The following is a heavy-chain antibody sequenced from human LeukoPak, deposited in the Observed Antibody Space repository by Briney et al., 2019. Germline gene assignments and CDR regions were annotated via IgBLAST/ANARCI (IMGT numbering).Heavy chain of an antibody. CDR2: NDPNSVVT. J-gene: IGHJ2*01. D-gene: IGHD3-16*02. CDR3: AREADIVSFDL. Sequence: ASVKVSCKASGYTFTVNHVHWVRQAPGQGLEWMGWNDPNSVVTKYAKKFQDRVAMTSDTSISTAYMELRGLRSDDTAVYFCAREADIVSFDLWGRGTRVTVSS. V-gene: IGHV1-2*02. CDR1: GYTFTVNH.